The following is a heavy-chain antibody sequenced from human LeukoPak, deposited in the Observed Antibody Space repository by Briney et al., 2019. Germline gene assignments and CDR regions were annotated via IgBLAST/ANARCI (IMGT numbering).Heavy chain of an antibody. CDR2: INHSGST. V-gene: IGHV4-34*01. J-gene: IGHJ4*02. Sequence: SETLSLTCAVYGGSFSGYYWSWIRQPPGKGLEWIGEINHSGSTNYNPSLKSRVTISVDTSKNQFSLKLSSVTAADTAVYYCARVNVWGSYRPTVLDYWGQGTLVTVSS. CDR3: ARVNVWGSYRPTVLDY. CDR1: GGSFSGYY. D-gene: IGHD3-16*02.